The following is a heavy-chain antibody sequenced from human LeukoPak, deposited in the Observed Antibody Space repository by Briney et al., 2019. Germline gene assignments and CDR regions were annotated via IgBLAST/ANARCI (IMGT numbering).Heavy chain of an antibody. D-gene: IGHD2/OR15-2a*01. CDR3: AKDRNIGLDAFDI. J-gene: IGHJ3*02. Sequence: GGSLRLSCAASGFGFSTNGMHWVRQAPGKGLEWVALISFDGSITYYADSVKGRFTISRDNSKNTLYLQMNSLRAEDTAVYYCAKDRNIGLDAFDIWGQGTMVTVSS. V-gene: IGHV3-30*18. CDR2: ISFDGSIT. CDR1: GFGFSTNG.